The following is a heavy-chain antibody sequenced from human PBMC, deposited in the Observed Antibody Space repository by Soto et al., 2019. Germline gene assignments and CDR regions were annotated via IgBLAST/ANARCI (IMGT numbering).Heavy chain of an antibody. CDR2: IYYSGST. V-gene: IGHV4-59*01. CDR1: GGSISSYY. CDR3: ARGRITMVRGFSPYYYYGMDV. D-gene: IGHD3-10*01. J-gene: IGHJ6*02. Sequence: SETLSLTCTVSGGSISSYYWSWIRQPPGKGLEWIGYIYYSGSTNYNPSLKSRVTISVDTSKNQFSLKLSSVTAADTAVYYCARGRITMVRGFSPYYYYGMDVWGQGTTVTVSS.